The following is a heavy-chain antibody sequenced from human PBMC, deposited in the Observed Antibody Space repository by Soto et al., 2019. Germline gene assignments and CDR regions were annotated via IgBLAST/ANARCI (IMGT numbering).Heavy chain of an antibody. V-gene: IGHV3-23*01. CDR2: LSGSGNTT. D-gene: IGHD2-21*01. J-gene: IGHJ5*02. Sequence: HPGGSLRLSCAASGFTFSNYAMSWVRQAPGKGLEWVSALSGSGNTTYYADSVKGRFTISRDNSKNTLYLQMNSLSAEDTAVYYCAKGSAILWPWGQGTLVTVSS. CDR3: AKGSAILWP. CDR1: GFTFSNYA.